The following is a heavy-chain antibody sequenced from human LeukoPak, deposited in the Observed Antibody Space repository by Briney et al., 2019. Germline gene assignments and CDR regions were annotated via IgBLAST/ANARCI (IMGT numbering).Heavy chain of an antibody. Sequence: PGGSLRLSCSASGFTFSSYAMHWVHQAPGKGLEYVSAISSNGGSTYYANSVKGRFTISRDNSKSTLYLQMGSLRAEDMAVYYCARGSGDLDYWGQGTLVTVSS. CDR2: ISSNGGST. CDR3: ARGSGDLDY. D-gene: IGHD4-17*01. V-gene: IGHV3-64*01. CDR1: GFTFSSYA. J-gene: IGHJ4*02.